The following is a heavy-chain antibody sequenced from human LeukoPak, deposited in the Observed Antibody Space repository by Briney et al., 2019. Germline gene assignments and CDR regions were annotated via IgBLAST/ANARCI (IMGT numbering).Heavy chain of an antibody. CDR1: GGTFSSYA. J-gene: IGHJ6*02. CDR2: ITPIFGTA. V-gene: IGHV1-69*01. CDR3: ARPRDGYSYYYYGMDV. Sequence: SVKVSCKASGGTFSSYAISWVRQAPGQGLEWMGGITPIFGTANYAQKFQGRVTITADESTSTAYMELSSLRSEDTAVYYCARPRDGYSYYYYGMDVWGQGTTVTVSS. D-gene: IGHD5-24*01.